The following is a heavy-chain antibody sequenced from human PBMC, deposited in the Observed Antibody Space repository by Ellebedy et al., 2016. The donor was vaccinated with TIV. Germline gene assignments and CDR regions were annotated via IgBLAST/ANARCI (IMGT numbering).Heavy chain of an antibody. CDR3: SSWKY. CDR1: GLTFSSHA. CDR2: INQHARRK. Sequence: GESLKIFCAASGLTFSSHAMSWVRQAPGKGLDWVANINQHARRKYYLDSVKGRFTVSRDNAKNSLYLQMNSLRAEDTAVYYCSSWKYWGQGALVTVSS. V-gene: IGHV3-7*01. D-gene: IGHD1-1*01. J-gene: IGHJ4*02.